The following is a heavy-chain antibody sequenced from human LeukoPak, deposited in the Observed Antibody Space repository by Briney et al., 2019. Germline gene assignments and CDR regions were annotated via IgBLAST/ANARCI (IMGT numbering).Heavy chain of an antibody. D-gene: IGHD6-13*01. CDR2: IIPIFGTA. CDR1: GGTFSSYA. V-gene: IGHV1-69*13. J-gene: IGHJ6*03. Sequence: GASVKVSCKASGGTFSSYAISWVRQAPGQGLEWMGGIIPIFGTANYAQKFQGRVTITADESTSTAYMELSSLRSEDTAVYYCARGRERPFALGYSSSWYGALYYYYYYMDVWGKGTTVTISS. CDR3: ARGRERPFALGYSSSWYGALYYYYYYMDV.